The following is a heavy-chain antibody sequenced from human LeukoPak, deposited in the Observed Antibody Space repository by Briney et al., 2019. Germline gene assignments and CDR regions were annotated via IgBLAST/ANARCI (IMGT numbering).Heavy chain of an antibody. CDR1: GFTFSSYS. Sequence: PGGSLRLSCAASGFTFSSYSMNWVRQAPGKGLEWVSSISSSSSYIYYADSVKGRFTISRDNAKNSLYLQMNSLRAEDTVVYYCARGARLLLSIAFDIWGQGTMVTVSS. J-gene: IGHJ3*02. CDR3: ARGARLLLSIAFDI. CDR2: ISSSSSYI. V-gene: IGHV3-21*01. D-gene: IGHD3-22*01.